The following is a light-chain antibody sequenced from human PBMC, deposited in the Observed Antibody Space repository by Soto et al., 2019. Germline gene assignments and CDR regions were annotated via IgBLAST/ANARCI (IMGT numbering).Light chain of an antibody. CDR2: GNS. CDR3: QSYDSSLSGSVV. J-gene: IGLJ2*01. CDR1: SANIGAGYD. V-gene: IGLV1-40*01. Sequence: QSVLTQPPSVSGAPGQRVTISCTGSSANIGAGYDVHWYQQLPGTAPKLLIYGNSNRPSGVPDRFSGSKSGTSASLAITGLQAEYEADYSCQSYDSSLSGSVVVGGGTQVTVL.